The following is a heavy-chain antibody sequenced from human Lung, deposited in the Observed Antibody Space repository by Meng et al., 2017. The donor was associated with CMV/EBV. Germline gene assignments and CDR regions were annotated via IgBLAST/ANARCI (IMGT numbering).Heavy chain of an antibody. D-gene: IGHD2-15*01. V-gene: IGHV1-8*01. Sequence: GAEVTKPWASVTFSCKASGYAFTSNGSNWVRQGIGQGLEWMGWMNPNSGNTGYAQKFQGRVTMTRNTSISTAYMELSSLRSEATAVYYCERGYCSGGSCTVFDPWGQGTLVTVSS. CDR1: GYAFTSNG. J-gene: IGHJ5*02. CDR3: ERGYCSGGSCTVFDP. CDR2: MNPNSGNT.